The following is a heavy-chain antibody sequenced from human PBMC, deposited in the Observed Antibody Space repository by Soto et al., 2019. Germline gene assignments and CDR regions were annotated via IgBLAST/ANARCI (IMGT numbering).Heavy chain of an antibody. CDR2: ISASNGDT. D-gene: IGHD3-10*01. CDR1: GYSFTRHG. V-gene: IGHV1-18*01. CDR3: ARMVRGSNIDYYHYMDV. J-gene: IGHJ6*03. Sequence: QVQLGQSGAEVKKPGASRKVSCKASGYSFTRHGINWVRQAPGQGLEGMARISASNGDTNYGQKVQGRVTGPTDTSTSKGYMELRSLRSEDTAVYYCARMVRGSNIDYYHYMDVWGKGTTVTVSS.